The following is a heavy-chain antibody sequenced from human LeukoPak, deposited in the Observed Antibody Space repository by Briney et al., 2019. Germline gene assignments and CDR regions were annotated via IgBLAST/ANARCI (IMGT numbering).Heavy chain of an antibody. CDR3: ASIAAPYDY. D-gene: IGHD6-13*01. Sequence: NPSETLSLTCAVYGGSFSGYYWSWIRQPPGKGLEWIGEINHSGSTNYNPSLKSRVTISVDTSKNQFSLKLSSVTAADTAVYYCASIAAPYDYWGQGTLVTVSS. CDR2: INHSGST. V-gene: IGHV4-34*01. J-gene: IGHJ4*02. CDR1: GGSFSGYY.